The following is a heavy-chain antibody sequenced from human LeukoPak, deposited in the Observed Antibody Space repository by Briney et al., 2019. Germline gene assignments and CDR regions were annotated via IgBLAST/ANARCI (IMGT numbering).Heavy chain of an antibody. CDR3: AREEARITIFGVLMPDDAFDI. CDR2: IYHSGST. V-gene: IGHV4-38-2*02. J-gene: IGHJ3*02. D-gene: IGHD3-3*01. Sequence: SETLSLTCTVSGYSISSGYYWGWIRQPPGKGLEWIGSIYHSGSTYYNPSLKSRVTISVDTSKNQFSLKLSSVTAADTAVYYCAREEARITIFGVLMPDDAFDIWRQGTMVTVSS. CDR1: GYSISSGYY.